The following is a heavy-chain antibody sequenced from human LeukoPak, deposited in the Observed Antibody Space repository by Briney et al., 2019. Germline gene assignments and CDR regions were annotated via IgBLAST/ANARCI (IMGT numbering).Heavy chain of an antibody. CDR3: AKARSAGVVVAALDY. CDR1: GFTFSSYG. CDR2: ISYDGSNK. J-gene: IGHJ4*02. D-gene: IGHD2-15*01. Sequence: PGGSLRLSCAASGFTFSSYGMHWVRQAPGKGLEWVAVISYDGSNKYYADSVKGRFTISRDNSKNTLYLQMNSLRAEDTAVYYCAKARSAGVVVAALDYWGQGTLVTVSS. V-gene: IGHV3-30*18.